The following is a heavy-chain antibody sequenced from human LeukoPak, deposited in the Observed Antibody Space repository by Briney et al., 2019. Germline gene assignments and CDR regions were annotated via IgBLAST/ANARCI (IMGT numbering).Heavy chain of an antibody. CDR2: IYYSGST. D-gene: IGHD2/OR15-2a*01. V-gene: IGHV4-61*01. CDR1: GGSVSSGSYY. CDR3: AREIAVLHFPYYYGMDV. J-gene: IGHJ6*02. Sequence: PSETLSLTCTVSGGSVSSGSYYWSWIRQPPGKGLEWIGYIYYSGSTNYNPSLKGRVTISVDTSKNQFSLKLSSVTAADTAVYYCAREIAVLHFPYYYGMDVWGQGTTVTVSS.